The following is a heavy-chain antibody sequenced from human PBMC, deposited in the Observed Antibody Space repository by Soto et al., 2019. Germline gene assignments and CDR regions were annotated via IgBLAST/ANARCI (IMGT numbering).Heavy chain of an antibody. V-gene: IGHV3-20*01. D-gene: IGHD6-13*01. J-gene: IGHJ6*03. CDR3: ARGKAGPGYYYLDV. CDR1: GFTFDDYG. Sequence: GGSLRLSCAASGFTFDDYGMSWVRQAPGKGLEWVSGINWNGGSTGYADAVKGRFTISRDNAKNSLYLQMNSLRAEDTALYHCARGKAGPGYYYLDVWGKGTTVTVSS. CDR2: INWNGGST.